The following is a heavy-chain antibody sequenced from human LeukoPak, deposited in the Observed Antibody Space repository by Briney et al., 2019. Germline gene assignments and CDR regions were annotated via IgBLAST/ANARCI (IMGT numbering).Heavy chain of an antibody. CDR1: GFTFSSYW. CDR2: INTDGSST. Sequence: GGSLRLSCAASGFTFSSYWMHWVRQAPGKGLVWVSRINTDGSSTSYADSVKGRFTISRDNAKNTLYLQMNSLRAEDTAVYYCARASRAAAGRAFDYWGQGTLVTVSS. CDR3: ARASRAAAGRAFDY. V-gene: IGHV3-74*01. D-gene: IGHD6-13*01. J-gene: IGHJ4*02.